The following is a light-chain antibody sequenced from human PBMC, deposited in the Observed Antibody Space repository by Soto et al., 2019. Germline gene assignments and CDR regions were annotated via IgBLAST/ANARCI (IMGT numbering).Light chain of an antibody. V-gene: IGKV3-15*01. CDR1: QSVTSDY. Sequence: ETVLTQSPDTLSLSPGERATLSCRASQSVTSDYLAWYQQKPGQAPRLLIYGASTRATGIPARFSGSGSGTDFTLTISSLQSEDFAVYYCQQYNNWPPWTFGQGTKVDIK. CDR2: GAS. CDR3: QQYNNWPPWT. J-gene: IGKJ1*01.